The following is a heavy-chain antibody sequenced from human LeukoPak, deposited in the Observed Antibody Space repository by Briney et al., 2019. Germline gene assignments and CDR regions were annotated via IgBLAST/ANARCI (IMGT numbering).Heavy chain of an antibody. CDR1: GGSIRSYY. CDR3: ARSYDTNFDY. D-gene: IGHD3-3*01. Sequence: SETLSLTCTVSGGSIRSYYWSWIRQPPGKGLEWIGYIYFSGRTSYNPSLKSRVTISVDRLKNQFSLKLSSVAAADTAVYYCARSYDTNFDYWGQGTLDTVSS. J-gene: IGHJ4*02. CDR2: IYFSGRT. V-gene: IGHV4-59*01.